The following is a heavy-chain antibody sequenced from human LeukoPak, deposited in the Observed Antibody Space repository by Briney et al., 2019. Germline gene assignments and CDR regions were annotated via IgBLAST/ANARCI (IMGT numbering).Heavy chain of an antibody. D-gene: IGHD5-12*01. V-gene: IGHV1-46*01. CDR1: GYTFTSYY. Sequence: ASVKVSCKASGYTFTSYYMHWVRQAPGQGLEWMAVINPSGGSTSYAQKFQGRVTMTRDMSASTVYMELSSLRSEDTAVYYCARLPPVRYSGYDLVDYWGQGTLVTVSS. J-gene: IGHJ4*02. CDR3: ARLPPVRYSGYDLVDY. CDR2: INPSGGST.